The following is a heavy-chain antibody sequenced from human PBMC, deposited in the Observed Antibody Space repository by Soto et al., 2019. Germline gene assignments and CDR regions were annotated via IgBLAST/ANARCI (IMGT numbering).Heavy chain of an antibody. D-gene: IGHD4-4*01. Sequence: PGGSLRLSCEASGFTFSNFGMNWVRQAPGKGLEWVARIWYDGSSKYYVDSVKGRFTISRDNSKETVYLQMNSLRAEDTGVYYCAREIDSNYDGMAGSSQLTTVTVS. CDR3: AREIDSNYDGMAG. CDR1: GFTFSNFG. J-gene: IGHJ6*02. V-gene: IGHV3-33*01. CDR2: IWYDGSSK.